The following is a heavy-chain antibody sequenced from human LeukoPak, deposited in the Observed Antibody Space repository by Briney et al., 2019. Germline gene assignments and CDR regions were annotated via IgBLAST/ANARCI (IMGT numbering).Heavy chain of an antibody. D-gene: IGHD3-9*01. J-gene: IGHJ4*02. V-gene: IGHV4-34*01. Sequence: SETLSLTCAVYGGSFSGYYWSWIRQPPGKGLEWIGEINHSGSTNYNPSLKSRVTISVDTSKNQFSLKLSSVTAADTAVYYCARLRYFDWLLPTYYFDYWGQGTLVTVSS. CDR1: GGSFSGYY. CDR2: INHSGST. CDR3: ARLRYFDWLLPTYYFDY.